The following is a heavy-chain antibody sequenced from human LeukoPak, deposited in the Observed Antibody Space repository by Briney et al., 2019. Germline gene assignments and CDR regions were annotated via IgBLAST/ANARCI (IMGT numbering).Heavy chain of an antibody. CDR3: ARAFISYYDFWSGYNPAADAFDI. CDR1: GGSISSSSYY. J-gene: IGHJ3*02. Sequence: SGTLSLTCTVPGGSISSSSYYWGWIRQPPGKGLEWIGSIYYSGSTNYNPSLKSLVTISVDASKNQFSLKMSPVAAADTSEYYCARAFISYYDFWSGYNPAADAFDIWGQGTMVTVSS. CDR2: IYYSGST. V-gene: IGHV4-39*07. D-gene: IGHD3-3*01.